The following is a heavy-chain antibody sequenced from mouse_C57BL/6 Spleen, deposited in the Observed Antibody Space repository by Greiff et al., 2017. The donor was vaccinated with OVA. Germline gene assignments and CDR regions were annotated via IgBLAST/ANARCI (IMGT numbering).Heavy chain of an antibody. J-gene: IGHJ4*01. V-gene: IGHV5-12*01. CDR2: ISNGGGST. CDR1: GFTFSDYY. Sequence: EVKVVESGGGLVQPGGSLKLSCAASGFTFSDYYIYWVRQTPEKRLEWVAYISNGGGSTYYPDTVKGRNTISRDNANNTRYLQMSRLKSEDTAMYYCARSIVTTDYYAMDYWGQGTSVTVSS. D-gene: IGHD2-12*01. CDR3: ARSIVTTDYYAMDY.